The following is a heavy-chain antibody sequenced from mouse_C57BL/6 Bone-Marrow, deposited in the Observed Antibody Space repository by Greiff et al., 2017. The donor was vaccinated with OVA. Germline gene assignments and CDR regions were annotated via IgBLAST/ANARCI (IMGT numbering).Heavy chain of an antibody. V-gene: IGHV5-4*01. CDR2: ISDGGSYT. Sequence: DVKLVESGGGLVKPGGSLKLSCAASGFTFSSYAMSWVRQTPEKRLEWVATISDGGSYTYYPDNVKGRFTISSDNATNNLYLQMSHLKSEDTAMYYCARELFYAMDYWGQGTSVTVSS. CDR3: ARELFYAMDY. J-gene: IGHJ4*01. CDR1: GFTFSSYA.